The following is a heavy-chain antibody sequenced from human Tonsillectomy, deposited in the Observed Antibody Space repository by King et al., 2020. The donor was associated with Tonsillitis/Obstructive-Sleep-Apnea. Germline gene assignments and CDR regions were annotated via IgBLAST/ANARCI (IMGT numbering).Heavy chain of an antibody. Sequence: VQLVESGGGLVKPGGSLRLSCAASGFTFSSYWMHWVRQAPGKGLVWVSRINSDGSSTSYADSVKGRFTISRDNAKNTLYLQMNSLRAEDTAVYYCAREVDTAMVLYYYYGMDVWGQGTTVTVSS. CDR2: INSDGSST. V-gene: IGHV3-74*01. D-gene: IGHD5-18*01. CDR3: AREVDTAMVLYYYYGMDV. CDR1: GFTFSSYW. J-gene: IGHJ6*02.